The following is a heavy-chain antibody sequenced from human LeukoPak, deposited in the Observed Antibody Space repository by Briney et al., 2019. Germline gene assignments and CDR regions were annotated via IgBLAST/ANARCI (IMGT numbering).Heavy chain of an antibody. J-gene: IGHJ4*02. CDR3: ASISTGPFDY. V-gene: IGHV4-59*08. D-gene: IGHD2-2*01. CDR2: IYYSGST. Sequence: PSETLSLTCTVSGGSISSYYWSWIRQPPGKGLEWIGYIYYSGSTNHNPSLKSRVTISVDTSKNQFSLKLSSVTAADTAVYYCASISTGPFDYWGQGTLVTVSS. CDR1: GGSISSYY.